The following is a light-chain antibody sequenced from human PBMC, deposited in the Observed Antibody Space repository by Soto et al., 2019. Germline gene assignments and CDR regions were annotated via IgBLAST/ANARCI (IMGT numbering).Light chain of an antibody. CDR1: QSVSKNY. CDR3: QQYGSSPPYT. J-gene: IGKJ2*01. V-gene: IGKV3-20*01. Sequence: EIVLTQSPGTLSLSPGERATLSCRASQSVSKNYLAWYQQKPGQAPRLLIYGASSRATGIPDRFSGSGSGTDFTLTISTLEPEDFAVYYCQQYGSSPPYTFGQGTKLEIK. CDR2: GAS.